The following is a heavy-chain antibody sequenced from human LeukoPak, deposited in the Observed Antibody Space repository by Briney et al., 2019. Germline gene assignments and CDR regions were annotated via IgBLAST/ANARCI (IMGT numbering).Heavy chain of an antibody. Sequence: PGGSLRLSCAASGFTFSSYGMHWVRQAPGKGLEWVAFIRYDGSNKYYADSVKGRFTISRDNSKNTLYLQMNSLRAEDTAVYYCAKAPSGIVVVPAAMTLYYMDVWGKGTTVTVSS. CDR3: AKAPSGIVVVPAAMTLYYMDV. CDR1: GFTFSSYG. D-gene: IGHD2-2*01. CDR2: IRYDGSNK. J-gene: IGHJ6*03. V-gene: IGHV3-30*02.